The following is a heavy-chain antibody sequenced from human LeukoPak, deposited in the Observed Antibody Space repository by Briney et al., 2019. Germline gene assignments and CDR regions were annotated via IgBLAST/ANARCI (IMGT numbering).Heavy chain of an antibody. CDR3: ARGHGRIDYRNYYYYGMDV. D-gene: IGHD4-4*01. Sequence: SETLSLACSVSSVSINGYYWSWIRQSAGKGLEWLGRFYFSGSSDYNPSLKSRVTISVDTSKNQFSLKLSSVTAADTAVYYCARGHGRIDYRNYYYYGMDVWGQGTTVTVSS. V-gene: IGHV4-4*07. CDR1: SVSINGYY. CDR2: FYFSGSS. J-gene: IGHJ6*02.